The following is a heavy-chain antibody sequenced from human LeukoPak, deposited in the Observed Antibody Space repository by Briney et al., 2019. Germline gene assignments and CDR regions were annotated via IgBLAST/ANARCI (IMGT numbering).Heavy chain of an antibody. CDR2: IKQDESEK. CDR3: ARDLRYFDY. J-gene: IGHJ4*02. CDR1: GFTFGNYW. Sequence: GGSLRLSCAVSGFTFGNYWMIWVRQPPGKGLEWVASIKQDESEKKYVGSVKGRFTISRDNAKSSLYLQMNSLRVEDTAVYYCARDLRYFDYWGQGTLVTVSS. V-gene: IGHV3-7*01.